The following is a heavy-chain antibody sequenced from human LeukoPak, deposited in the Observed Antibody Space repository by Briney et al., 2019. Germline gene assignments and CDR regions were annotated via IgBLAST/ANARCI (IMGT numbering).Heavy chain of an antibody. CDR1: GAAVSSTTSY. CDR2: VLYTGTT. D-gene: IGHD1-1*01. J-gene: IGHJ4*02. Sequence: SETLSLTCTVSGAAVSSTTSYWDWIRQPPGKGLEWIGSVLYTGTTYYNLSLKSRVSISVDTSDNHFSLRLRSVTAADTAVYYCARLAPTPTTGDYWGQGTLVTVSS. CDR3: ARLAPTPTTGDY. V-gene: IGHV4-39*02.